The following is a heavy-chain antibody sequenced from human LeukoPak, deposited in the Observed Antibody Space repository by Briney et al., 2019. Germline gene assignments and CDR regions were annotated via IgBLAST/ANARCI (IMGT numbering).Heavy chain of an antibody. D-gene: IGHD1-26*01. CDR2: INPAGSQK. CDR1: GLTFSSSW. J-gene: IGHJ5*02. Sequence: GGSLRLSCAASGLTFSSSWMDWVRQAPGKGLEWVANINPAGSQKNYVDSVKGRFTISRDNAMNSVFLQIDSLRAEDTGVYYCARYSGSFPGWLDPWGQGTLVTVSS. CDR3: ARYSGSFPGWLDP. V-gene: IGHV3-7*01.